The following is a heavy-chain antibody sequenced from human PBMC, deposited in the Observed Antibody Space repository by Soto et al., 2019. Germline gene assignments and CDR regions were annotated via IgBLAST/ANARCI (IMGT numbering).Heavy chain of an antibody. D-gene: IGHD3-9*01. J-gene: IGHJ4*02. CDR1: GGSISSGGYY. CDR2: IYYSGST. Sequence: QVQLQESGPGLVKPSQTLSLTCTVSGGSISSGGYYWSWIRQHPGKGLEWIGYIYYSGSTYYNPSLKRRVTISVDTSKNQFSLKLSSVTAADTAVYYCARGYYDILTGYYPFDYWGQGTLVTVSS. CDR3: ARGYYDILTGYYPFDY. V-gene: IGHV4-31*03.